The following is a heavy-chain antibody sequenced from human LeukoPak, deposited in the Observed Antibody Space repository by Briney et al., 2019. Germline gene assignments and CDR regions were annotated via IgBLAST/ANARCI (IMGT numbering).Heavy chain of an antibody. D-gene: IGHD4-23*01. CDR1: GFTFRSYS. Sequence: HPGGSLRLSCAASGFTFRSYSMNWVRQAPGKGLEWVSYIDTSSTTIYYADSVKGRFTISRDNAKNSLFLQMNSLRVEDTAVYYCARDFYGGSLKRRALNDYWGQGTLVTVSS. CDR3: ARDFYGGSLKRRALNDY. CDR2: IDTSSTTI. V-gene: IGHV3-48*01. J-gene: IGHJ4*02.